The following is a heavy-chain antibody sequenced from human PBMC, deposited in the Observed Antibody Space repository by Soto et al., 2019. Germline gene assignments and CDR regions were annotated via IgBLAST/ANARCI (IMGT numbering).Heavy chain of an antibody. CDR3: AKDLRSRRNWNGPFDY. CDR2: ISYDGSNK. J-gene: IGHJ4*02. CDR1: GFTFSGYG. D-gene: IGHD1-1*01. Sequence: GGSLRLSCAASGFTFSGYGMHWVRQAPGKGLEWVAVISYDGSNKYYADSVKGRFTISRDNSKNTLYLQMNSLRAEDTAVYYCAKDLRSRRNWNGPFDYWGQGTLVTVS. V-gene: IGHV3-30*18.